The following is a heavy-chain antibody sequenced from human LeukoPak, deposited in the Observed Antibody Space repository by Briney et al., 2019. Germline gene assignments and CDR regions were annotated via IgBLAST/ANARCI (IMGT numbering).Heavy chain of an antibody. CDR2: ISGSGGST. D-gene: IGHD1-26*01. Sequence: GGSLRLSCAASGFTFSSYAMSWVRQAPGKGLEWVSAISGSGGSTYYADSVKGRFTISRDNSKNTLYLQMNSPRAEDTAVYYCARSHPSGIVGATRVDYWGQGTLVTVSS. V-gene: IGHV3-23*01. J-gene: IGHJ4*02. CDR1: GFTFSSYA. CDR3: ARSHPSGIVGATRVDY.